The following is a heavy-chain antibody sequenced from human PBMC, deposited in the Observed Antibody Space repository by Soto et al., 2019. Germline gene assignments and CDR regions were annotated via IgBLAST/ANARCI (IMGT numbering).Heavy chain of an antibody. Sequence: GESLKISCKGSGYSFTSYWIGWVRQMPGKGLEWMGIIYPGDSDTRYSPSFQGQVTISADKSISTAYLQWSSLKASDTAMYYCARLVVVVAETINWSDPWGQGTLVTVSS. V-gene: IGHV5-51*01. CDR1: GYSFTSYW. J-gene: IGHJ5*02. D-gene: IGHD2-15*01. CDR2: IYPGDSDT. CDR3: ARLVVVVAETINWSDP.